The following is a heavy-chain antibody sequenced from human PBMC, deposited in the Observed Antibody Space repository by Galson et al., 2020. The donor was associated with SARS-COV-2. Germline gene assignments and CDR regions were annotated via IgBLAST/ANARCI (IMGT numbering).Heavy chain of an antibody. CDR1: GYSFTSYW. CDR3: ARRRLYGGNPYDAFDI. D-gene: IGHD4-17*01. Sequence: GESPKIPCKGSGYSFTSYWIGWVRQMPGKGLEWMGIIYPGDSDTRYSQSFQGQVTISADKSISTAYLQWRGLEASDTAMYYCARRRLYGGNPYDAFDIWGRGTMVTVSS. CDR2: IYPGDSDT. V-gene: IGHV5-51*01. J-gene: IGHJ3*02.